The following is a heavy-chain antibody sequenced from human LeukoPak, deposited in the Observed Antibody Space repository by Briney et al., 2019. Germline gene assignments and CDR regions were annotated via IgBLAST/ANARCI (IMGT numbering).Heavy chain of an antibody. CDR1: GFTFSSYA. J-gene: IGHJ4*02. CDR3: AREADY. V-gene: IGHV3-30-3*01. CDR2: ISYDGSNK. Sequence: GGSLRLSCAASGFTFSSYAMHWVRQAPGKGLEWVAVISYDGSNKYYADSVKGRFTISRDNSKNTLYLQMNSLRAEDTAVYYCAREADYWGQGTLVTVSS.